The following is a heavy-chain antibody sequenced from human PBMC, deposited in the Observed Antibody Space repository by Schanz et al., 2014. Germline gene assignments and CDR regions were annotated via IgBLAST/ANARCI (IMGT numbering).Heavy chain of an antibody. V-gene: IGHV1-3*04. CDR1: EYSFTSYS. CDR3: ARSAGRDFWSGYYTRFDY. J-gene: IGHJ4*02. CDR2: INTGSGDT. D-gene: IGHD3-3*01. Sequence: QVHLVQSGAEVKRPGASVKVSCKAPEYSFTSYSMHWVRQAPGQRLEWMGWINTGSGDTKYSQNFQGRVTITRDTSASTAYMELSSLRSEDTAVYYCARSAGRDFWSGYYTRFDYWGQGTLVTVSS.